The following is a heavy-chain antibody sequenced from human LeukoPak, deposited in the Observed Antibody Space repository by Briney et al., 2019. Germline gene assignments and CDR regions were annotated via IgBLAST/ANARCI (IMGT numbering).Heavy chain of an antibody. CDR1: GFTFSSYG. V-gene: IGHV3-33*01. J-gene: IGHJ4*02. CDR3: AREAAVAGKGGFDY. D-gene: IGHD6-19*01. Sequence: PGGSLRLSCAAPGFTFSSYGIHWVRQAPGKGLEWVAVIWSDERNKSFADSVKGRFSTSSDNSKSTVYLQMDSLRAEDTAVYYCAREAAVAGKGGFDYWGQGTLVTVSS. CDR2: IWSDERNK.